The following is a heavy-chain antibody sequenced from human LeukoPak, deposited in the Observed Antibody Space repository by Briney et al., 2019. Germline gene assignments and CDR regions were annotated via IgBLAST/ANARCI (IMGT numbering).Heavy chain of an antibody. J-gene: IGHJ4*02. CDR1: GFTFSSYS. V-gene: IGHV3-21*01. D-gene: IGHD6-13*01. CDR3: ARDLAAAAYFDY. Sequence: GGSLRLSCAASGFTFSSYSMNWVRQAPGKGLEWVSSTSSSSSYIYYADSVKGRFTISRDNAKNSLYLQMNSLRAEDTAVYYCARDLAAAAYFDYWGQGTLVTVSS. CDR2: TSSSSSYI.